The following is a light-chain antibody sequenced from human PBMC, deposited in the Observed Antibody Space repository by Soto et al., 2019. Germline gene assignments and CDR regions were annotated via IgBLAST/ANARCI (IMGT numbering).Light chain of an antibody. J-gene: IGKJ5*01. CDR3: QRSYSTLSIT. Sequence: DIQMTQSPASLSASVGDRVTIACRASESIARHLNWYQQKPGKAPKLLIYAASSLQNGVPSRFRGGGSGTDFTLTLSNLQPEDFATYYCQRSYSTLSITFGQGTRLEIK. CDR1: ESIARH. CDR2: AAS. V-gene: IGKV1-39*01.